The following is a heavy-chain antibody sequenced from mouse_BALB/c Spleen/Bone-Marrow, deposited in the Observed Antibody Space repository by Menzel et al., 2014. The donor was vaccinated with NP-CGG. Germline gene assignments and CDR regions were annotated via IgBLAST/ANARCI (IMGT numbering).Heavy chain of an antibody. V-gene: IGHV14-3*02. D-gene: IGHD4-1*01. Sequence: EVQLQQSGAELVKPGASVKLSCTASGFNIKDTYMHWVKQRPEQGLEWIGRIDPANGNTKYDPKFQGKATITADTSSNTAYLQLSSLTSEDAAVYYCARWEYYAMDYWGQGTSVTVSS. J-gene: IGHJ4*01. CDR1: GFNIKDTY. CDR3: ARWEYYAMDY. CDR2: IDPANGNT.